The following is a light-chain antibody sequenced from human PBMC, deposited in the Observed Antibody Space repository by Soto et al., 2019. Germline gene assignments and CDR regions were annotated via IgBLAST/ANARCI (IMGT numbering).Light chain of an antibody. CDR3: QQSYSPRFT. V-gene: IGKV1-39*01. Sequence: DIQMTQSPSSLSASVGDRVTITCRASQSISSYLNWNQQKPGKAPKLLIYAASSLQSGVPSRFSGSGSGTDFTLTISSLQPEDFATYYCQQSYSPRFTFGGGTKVEIK. CDR1: QSISSY. J-gene: IGKJ4*01. CDR2: AAS.